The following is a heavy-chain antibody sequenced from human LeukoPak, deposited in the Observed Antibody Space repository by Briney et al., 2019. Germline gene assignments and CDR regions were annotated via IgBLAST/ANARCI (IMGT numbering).Heavy chain of an antibody. Sequence: ASVKVSCKASGGTFSSYAISWVRQAPGQGLEWMGRIIPILGIANYAQKFQGRATITADKSTSTAYMELSSLRSEDTAVYYCASRTTEDGVWFDPWGQGTLVTVSS. V-gene: IGHV1-69*04. CDR3: ASRTTEDGVWFDP. CDR1: GGTFSSYA. CDR2: IIPILGIA. D-gene: IGHD4-17*01. J-gene: IGHJ5*02.